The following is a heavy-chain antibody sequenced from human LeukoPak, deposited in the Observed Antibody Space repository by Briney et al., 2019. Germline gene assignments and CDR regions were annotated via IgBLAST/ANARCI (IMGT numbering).Heavy chain of an antibody. CDR2: ISAYNGNT. D-gene: IGHD3-10*01. V-gene: IGHV1-18*01. CDR1: GYTFTSYG. CDR3: ARAGLTMVRGAAFDY. Sequence: ASVKVSCKASGYTFTSYGISWVRQAPGQGLEWMGWISAYNGNTNYAQELQGRVTMTTDTSTSTAYMELRSLRSDDTAVYYCARAGLTMVRGAAFDYWGQGTLVTVSS. J-gene: IGHJ4*02.